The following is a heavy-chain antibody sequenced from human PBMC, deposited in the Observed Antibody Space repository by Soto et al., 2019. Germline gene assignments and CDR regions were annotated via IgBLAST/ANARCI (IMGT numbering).Heavy chain of an antibody. V-gene: IGHV3-11*01. D-gene: IGHD2-15*01. J-gene: IGHJ6*03. CDR3: ARDKDIVVVVAATPDYMDV. CDR1: GFTFSDYY. Sequence: GGSLRLSCAASGFTFSDYYMSWIRQAPGKGLEWVSYISSSGSTIYYADSVKGRFTISRDNAKNSLYLQMNSLRAEDTAVYYCARDKDIVVVVAATPDYMDVWGKGTTVTVSS. CDR2: ISSSGSTI.